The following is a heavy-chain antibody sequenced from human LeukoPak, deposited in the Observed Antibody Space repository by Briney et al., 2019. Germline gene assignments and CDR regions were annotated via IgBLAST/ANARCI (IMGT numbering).Heavy chain of an antibody. J-gene: IGHJ4*02. CDR3: ARVHSSSWYLILDY. CDR1: GGSFSGYY. Sequence: SETLSLTCAVYGGSFSGYYWSWIRQPPGKGLEWIGEIKHSGSTNYNPSLKSRVTISVDTSKNQFSLKLSSVTAADTAVYYCARVHSSSWYLILDYWGQGTLVTVSS. CDR2: IKHSGST. V-gene: IGHV4-34*01. D-gene: IGHD6-13*01.